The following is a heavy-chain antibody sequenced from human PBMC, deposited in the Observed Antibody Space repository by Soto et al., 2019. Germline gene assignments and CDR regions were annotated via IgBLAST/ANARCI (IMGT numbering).Heavy chain of an antibody. CDR3: ARVSKKKYYDFWSGINWFDP. CDR1: GYTFTSYD. Sequence: GASVKVSCKASGYTFTSYDINWVRQATGQGLEWMGWMNPNSGNTGYAQKFQGRVTMTRNTSISTAYMELSSLRSEDTAVYYCARVSKKKYYDFWSGINWFDPWGQGTLVTVS. V-gene: IGHV1-8*01. D-gene: IGHD3-3*01. CDR2: MNPNSGNT. J-gene: IGHJ5*02.